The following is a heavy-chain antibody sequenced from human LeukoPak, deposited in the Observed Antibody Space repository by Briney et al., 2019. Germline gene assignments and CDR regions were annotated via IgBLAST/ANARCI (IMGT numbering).Heavy chain of an antibody. CDR2: INHSGGT. V-gene: IGHV4-34*01. CDR1: GGSVSGYY. Sequence: SETLSLTCAVEGGSVSGYYWSWIRQPPGKGLEWIGEINHSGGTNYNPSLQRRVTISVDTSKTQFSLKLSSVTAAGTAVYSCARERGYCSSTSCQRRSYYMDVWGKGTTVTVS. CDR3: ARERGYCSSTSCQRRSYYMDV. J-gene: IGHJ6*03. D-gene: IGHD2-2*01.